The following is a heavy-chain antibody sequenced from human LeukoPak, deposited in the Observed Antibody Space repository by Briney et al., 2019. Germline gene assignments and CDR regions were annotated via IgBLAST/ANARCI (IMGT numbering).Heavy chain of an antibody. V-gene: IGHV4-30-4*01. CDR1: GGSISSGDYY. D-gene: IGHD3-16*01. Sequence: SQTLSLTCTVSGGSISSGDYYWSWIRQPPGKGLEWIGYIYHSGSTYYNPSLKSRVTISVDRSKNQFSLKLSSVTAADTAVYYCARDGERGGAFDIWGQGTMVTVSS. CDR3: ARDGERGGAFDI. CDR2: IYHSGST. J-gene: IGHJ3*02.